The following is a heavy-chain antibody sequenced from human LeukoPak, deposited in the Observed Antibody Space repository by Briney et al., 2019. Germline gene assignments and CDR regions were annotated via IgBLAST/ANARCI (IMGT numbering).Heavy chain of an antibody. CDR2: IHYTGST. V-gene: IGHV4-59*01. J-gene: IGHJ5*02. CDR3: ARGGYYGSGYDSRFDP. CDR1: GGSISSYY. D-gene: IGHD3-10*01. Sequence: PSETLSLTCTVSGGSISSYYWSWIRQSPGKGLECIGYIHYTGSTNYNPSLKSRVTISVETSKNQFSLKLKSVTAADTAVYYCARGGYYGSGYDSRFDPWGQGTLVTVSS.